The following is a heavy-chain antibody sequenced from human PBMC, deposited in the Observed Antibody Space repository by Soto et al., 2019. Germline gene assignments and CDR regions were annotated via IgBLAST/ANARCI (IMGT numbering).Heavy chain of an antibody. Sequence: PGGSLRLSCVASGFTFSSYGMHWVRQAPGKGLEWVAIISYDGSNTYYADSVKGRFTISRDNSKNTLYLQMNSLRPEDTSVYYCAKEGGLSGSYYISSSYYFDYWGQGTLVTVSS. CDR1: GFTFSSYG. CDR3: AKEGGLSGSYYISSSYYFDY. J-gene: IGHJ4*02. V-gene: IGHV3-30*18. D-gene: IGHD1-26*01. CDR2: ISYDGSNT.